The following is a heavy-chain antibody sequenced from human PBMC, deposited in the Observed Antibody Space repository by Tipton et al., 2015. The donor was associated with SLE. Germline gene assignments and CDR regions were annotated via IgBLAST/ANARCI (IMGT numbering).Heavy chain of an antibody. V-gene: IGHV4-39*01. D-gene: IGHD6-13*01. CDR2: AYYTGST. J-gene: IGHJ5*02. CDR3: ARLVTKRAWFDP. CDR1: GGAISSSGYY. Sequence: LRLSCSVSGGAISSSGYYWGWIRQPPSKELEWIGNAYYTGSTYYSPSLRSRVTISVDTSKNQFSLNLSSVTAADTAVYYCARLVTKRAWFDPWGQGTLVTVSS.